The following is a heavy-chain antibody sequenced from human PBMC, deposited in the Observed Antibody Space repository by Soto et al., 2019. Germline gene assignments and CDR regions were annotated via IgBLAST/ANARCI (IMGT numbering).Heavy chain of an antibody. CDR2: IRNKANSYST. Sequence: EVQLVESGGGLVQPGGSLRLSCAASGFSFSDYYMDWVRQAPGKGLEWVGRIRNKANSYSTEYAASEKGRFTILRDDSKNSLYLQMISLKTEDTAVYYCASSHSGNYLLPSWGQGTLVTVSS. V-gene: IGHV3-72*01. D-gene: IGHD1-26*01. J-gene: IGHJ5*02. CDR1: GFSFSDYY. CDR3: ASSHSGNYLLPS.